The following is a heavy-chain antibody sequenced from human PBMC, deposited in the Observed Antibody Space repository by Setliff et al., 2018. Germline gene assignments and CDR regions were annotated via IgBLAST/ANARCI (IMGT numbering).Heavy chain of an antibody. CDR3: VREGVDSRSSTDYRYYMDV. V-gene: IGHV1-69*05. Sequence: SVKVSCKASGGTFSSYGISWVRQAPGQGLEWMGGTIPSFGSTNYAQKFQGRVTIITDESTSTAYMELSSLRTEDSAVYYCVREGVDSRSSTDYRYYMDVWGKGTTVTVSS. CDR2: TIPSFGST. D-gene: IGHD3-22*01. CDR1: GGTFSSYG. J-gene: IGHJ6*03.